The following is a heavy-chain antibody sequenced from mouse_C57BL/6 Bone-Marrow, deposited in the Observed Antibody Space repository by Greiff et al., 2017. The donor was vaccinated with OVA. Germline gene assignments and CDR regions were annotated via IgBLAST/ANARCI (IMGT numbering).Heavy chain of an antibody. CDR2: ISDGGSYT. CDR3: ARDPSTPFAY. D-gene: IGHD1-1*01. J-gene: IGHJ3*01. CDR1: GFTFSSYA. Sequence: EVKLMESGGGLVKPGGSLKLSCAASGFTFSSYAMSWVRQTPEKRLEWVATISDGGSYTYYPDNVKGRFTISRDNAKNNLYLQMSHLKSEDTAMYYCARDPSTPFAYCGQGTLVTVSA. V-gene: IGHV5-4*01.